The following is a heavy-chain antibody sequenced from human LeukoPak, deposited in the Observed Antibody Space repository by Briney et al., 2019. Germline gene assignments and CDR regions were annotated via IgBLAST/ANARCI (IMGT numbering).Heavy chain of an antibody. V-gene: IGHV3-21*01. Sequence: GGSLRLSCAASGFTFSSYSMNWVRQAPGKGLEWVSSISSSSSYIYYADSVKGRFTISRDNAKNSLYLQMNSLRAEDTAVYYCSGSSSSPYYYYYYMDVWGKGTTVTVSS. CDR3: SGSSSSPYYYYYYMDV. CDR2: ISSSSSYI. J-gene: IGHJ6*03. D-gene: IGHD6-6*01. CDR1: GFTFSSYS.